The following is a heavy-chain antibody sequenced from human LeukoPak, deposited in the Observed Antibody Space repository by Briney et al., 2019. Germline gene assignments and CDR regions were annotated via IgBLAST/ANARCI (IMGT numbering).Heavy chain of an antibody. CDR2: INHSGST. D-gene: IGHD3-16*02. J-gene: IGHJ3*02. CDR3: ARSDYVWGSYRWSGAFDI. CDR1: GGSFSGYY. V-gene: IGHV4-34*01. Sequence: SETLSLTCAVYGGSFSGYYWSWIRQPPGKGLEWIGEINHSGSTNYNPSLKSRVTISVDTSKNQFSMKLSSVTAADTAVYYCARSDYVWGSYRWSGAFDIWGQGTMVTVSS.